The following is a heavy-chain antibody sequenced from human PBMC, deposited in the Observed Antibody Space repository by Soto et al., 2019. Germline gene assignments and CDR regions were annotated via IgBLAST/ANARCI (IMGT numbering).Heavy chain of an antibody. CDR3: AINFGMDV. J-gene: IGHJ6*02. CDR1: GDSVSSNSAA. CDR2: TYYRTNLYN. D-gene: IGHD3-3*01. V-gene: IGHV6-1*01. Sequence: PSHTLSLTYAISGDSVSSNSAAWNWIRRSPSGGLGWLPRTYYRTNLYNYYAESVKSRITIDPDTSKNQFSLHLNSEPPEAKAVYYCAINFGMDVWAQGTRVTLSS.